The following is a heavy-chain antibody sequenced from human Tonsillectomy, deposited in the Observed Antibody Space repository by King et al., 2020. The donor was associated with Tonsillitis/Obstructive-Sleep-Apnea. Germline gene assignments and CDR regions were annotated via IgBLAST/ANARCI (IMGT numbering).Heavy chain of an antibody. V-gene: IGHV3-23*04. CDR3: AKDKAAGSLRGYFDY. CDR1: GFTFSSYA. Sequence: VQLVESGGGLVQPGGSLRLSCAASGFTFSSYAMSWVRQAPGKGLEWVSAISGSGGSTYYADSVKGRFTISSDNSKNTLYLQNNSLRAEDTAVYYCAKDKAAGSLRGYFDYWGQGTLVTVSS. CDR2: ISGSGGST. D-gene: IGHD6-13*01. J-gene: IGHJ4*02.